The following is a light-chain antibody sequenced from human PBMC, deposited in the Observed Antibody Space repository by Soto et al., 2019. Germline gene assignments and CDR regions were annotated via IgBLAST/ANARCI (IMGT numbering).Light chain of an antibody. CDR3: VAWDDSLYGRV. CDR1: RSNIGSNP. J-gene: IGLJ1*01. V-gene: IGLV1-44*01. CDR2: SNN. Sequence: QSALTQPPSASGTPGQRVTISCSGSRSNIGSNPVNWYQQLPGTAPKLLIDSNNQRPSGVPDRFSGSRSGTSASLAISGLQSEDEADYYCVAWDDSLYGRVFGTGTKVTVL.